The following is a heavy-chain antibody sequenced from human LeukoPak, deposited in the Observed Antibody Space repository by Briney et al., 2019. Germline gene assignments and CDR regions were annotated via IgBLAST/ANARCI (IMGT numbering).Heavy chain of an antibody. D-gene: IGHD2-2*01. Sequence: GGSLTLSCKPSRLIFSVFGIHWVRHAPGKGREWVAFMRYDGSDKYHIDSVKGRFTLPRHHSENTLFLQMNSLRGEDTAVYYCAKDKAPLRQSTSCPFDYWGPGTSVIVSS. V-gene: IGHV3-30*02. J-gene: IGHJ4*02. CDR2: MRYDGSDK. CDR1: RLIFSVFG. CDR3: AKDKAPLRQSTSCPFDY.